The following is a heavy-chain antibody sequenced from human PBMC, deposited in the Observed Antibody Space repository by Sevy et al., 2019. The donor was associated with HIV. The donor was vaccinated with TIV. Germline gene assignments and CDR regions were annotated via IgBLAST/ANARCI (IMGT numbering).Heavy chain of an antibody. Sequence: ASVKVSCKASGYTFTSYGISWVRQAPGQGLEWMGWISAYNGNTNYAQKLQGRVTMTTDTSTRTAYMELRSLRSDDTAVYYCARGGNRYNWNADYFDYWGQGTLVTVSS. V-gene: IGHV1-18*01. J-gene: IGHJ4*02. CDR1: GYTFTSYG. CDR3: ARGGNRYNWNADYFDY. D-gene: IGHD1-1*01. CDR2: ISAYNGNT.